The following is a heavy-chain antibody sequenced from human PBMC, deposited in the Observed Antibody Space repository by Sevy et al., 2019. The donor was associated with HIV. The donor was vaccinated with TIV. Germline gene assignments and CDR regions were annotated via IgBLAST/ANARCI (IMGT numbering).Heavy chain of an antibody. Sequence: ASVKVSCKASGYIFTDYYIHWVRQAPGQGLDWMAWINSDSGVTNYAQRFQGEVTVTRDTSLNTAYMDLNRLKSNDTAIYFCARLTTKPTSDLYGMDVWGQGTTVTVSS. J-gene: IGHJ6*02. D-gene: IGHD4-17*01. CDR3: ARLTTKPTSDLYGMDV. CDR2: INSDSGVT. CDR1: GYIFTDYY. V-gene: IGHV1-2*02.